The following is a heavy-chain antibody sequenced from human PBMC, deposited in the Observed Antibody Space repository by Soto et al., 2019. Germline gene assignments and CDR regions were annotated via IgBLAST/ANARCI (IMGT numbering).Heavy chain of an antibody. CDR3: PRRPDAFDI. Sequence: QPGGSLRLSCAASGFTFSSYAMTWVRQAPGKGLEWVSGISGSGGRTYYADSVRGRFTISRDNSKTTLYLQMNSLRAEDTAVYYRPRRPDAFDIWGRGTMVTVSS. CDR2: ISGSGGRT. V-gene: IGHV3-23*01. J-gene: IGHJ3*02. CDR1: GFTFSSYA.